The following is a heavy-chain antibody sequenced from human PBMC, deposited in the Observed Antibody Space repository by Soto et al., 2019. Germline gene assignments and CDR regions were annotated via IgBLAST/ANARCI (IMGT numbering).Heavy chain of an antibody. J-gene: IGHJ5*02. V-gene: IGHV1-2*04. CDR3: AREEHGIAAAANWFDP. CDR1: GYTFTGYY. D-gene: IGHD6-13*01. Sequence: ASVNVSCKSSGYTFTGYYMHWVRQAPGQGLEWMGWINPNSGGTNYAQKFQGWVTMTRDTSISTAYMELSRLRSDDTAVYYCAREEHGIAAAANWFDPWGQGTLVTV. CDR2: INPNSGGT.